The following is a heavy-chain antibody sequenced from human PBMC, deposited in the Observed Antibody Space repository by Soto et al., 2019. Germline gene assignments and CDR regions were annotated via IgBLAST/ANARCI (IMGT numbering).Heavy chain of an antibody. Sequence: GGSLRLSCAASGFTFNTHAMHWVRQAPGKGLEWVALISYDGSNKYYADSVKGRFTISRDNSKNTLSLQTNSLRAEDTAVYYCARDVSGSGTKGLDPWGQGILVTVSS. CDR3: ARDVSGSGTKGLDP. CDR2: ISYDGSNK. CDR1: GFTFNTHA. V-gene: IGHV3-30-3*01. D-gene: IGHD3-10*01. J-gene: IGHJ5*02.